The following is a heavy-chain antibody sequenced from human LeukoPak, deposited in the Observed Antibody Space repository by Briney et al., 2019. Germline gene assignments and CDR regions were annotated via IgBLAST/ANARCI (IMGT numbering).Heavy chain of an antibody. CDR1: GFTFSSYA. CDR2: ISYDGSNK. CDR3: AGGSYKADF. Sequence: GRSLRLSCAASGFTFSSYAMHWVRQAPGKGLEWVAVISYDGSNKYYADSVKGRFTISRDNSKNTLYLQMNSLRAEDTAVYYCAGGSYKADFWGQGTLVTVSS. D-gene: IGHD3-10*01. V-gene: IGHV3-30*04. J-gene: IGHJ4*02.